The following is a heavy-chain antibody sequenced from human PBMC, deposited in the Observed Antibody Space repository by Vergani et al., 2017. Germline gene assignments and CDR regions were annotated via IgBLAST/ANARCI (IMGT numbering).Heavy chain of an antibody. D-gene: IGHD2-15*01. CDR3: TGLGYCSGGSCQTNTLIDY. CDR1: GFTFSNAW. CDR2: IKSKTDGGTT. V-gene: IGHV3-15*01. Sequence: EVQLVESGGGLVKPGGSLRLSCAASGFTFSNAWMSWVRQAPGKGLEWVGRIKSKTDGGTTDYAAPVKGRFTISRDDSKNTLYLQMNSLKTEDTAVYYCTGLGYCSGGSCQTNTLIDYWGQGTLVTVSS. J-gene: IGHJ4*02.